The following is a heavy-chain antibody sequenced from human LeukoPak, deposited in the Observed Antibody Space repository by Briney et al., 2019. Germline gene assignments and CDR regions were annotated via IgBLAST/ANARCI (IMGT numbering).Heavy chain of an antibody. J-gene: IGHJ4*02. CDR3: VKDSPPRYSGSPPAY. CDR1: GFTFSSYW. CDR2: INKDGGEK. Sequence: PGESLRLSCAASGFTFSSYWMSWVRQAPGKGLEWVANINKDGGEKYYVDSVKGRFTISRDNAKNSLYLQMNSLRADDTAVYYCVKDSPPRYSGSPPAYWGQGTLVTVSS. V-gene: IGHV3-7*03. D-gene: IGHD1-26*01.